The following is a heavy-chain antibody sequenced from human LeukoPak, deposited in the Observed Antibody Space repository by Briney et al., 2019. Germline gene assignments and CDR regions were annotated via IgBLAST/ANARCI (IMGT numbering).Heavy chain of an antibody. D-gene: IGHD3-9*01. CDR3: ARYLDWILFDY. CDR1: GFTFSTYW. V-gene: IGHV3-74*03. Sequence: RPGGSLRLSCAASGFTFSTYWMHWVRQAPGKGLVWVSRIRPEGTTTAYADSVKGRFTISRDNAKNTLFLQMNSLSAEDTAVYYCARYLDWILFDYWGQGTLVTVSS. J-gene: IGHJ4*02. CDR2: IRPEGTTT.